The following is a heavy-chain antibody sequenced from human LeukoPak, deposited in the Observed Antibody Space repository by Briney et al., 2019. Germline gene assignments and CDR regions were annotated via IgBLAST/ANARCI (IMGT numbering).Heavy chain of an antibody. Sequence: SETLSLTCAVSGYSISSGYYWGWIRQPPGKGLEWIGSIYHSGSTYYNPSLKSRVTISVDTSKNQFSLTLSSVTAADTAVYYCARVEGTYYYGSGSYFWFDPWGQGTLVTVSS. CDR3: ARVEGTYYYGSGSYFWFDP. CDR1: GYSISSGYY. J-gene: IGHJ5*02. V-gene: IGHV4-38-2*01. D-gene: IGHD3-10*01. CDR2: IYHSGST.